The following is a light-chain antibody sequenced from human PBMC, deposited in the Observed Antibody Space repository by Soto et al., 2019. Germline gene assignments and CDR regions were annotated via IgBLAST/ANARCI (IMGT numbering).Light chain of an antibody. J-gene: IGKJ3*01. CDR1: QSVSSSY. CDR3: QQYGSSPESAVFT. Sequence: EIVLTQSPGTLSLSPGERATLSCRASQSVSSSYLAWYQQKPGQAPRLLIYGASSRATGIPDRFSGSGAGTDFTLTISRLEPEDFAAYYCQQYGSSPESAVFTFGPGTKVDIK. V-gene: IGKV3-20*01. CDR2: GAS.